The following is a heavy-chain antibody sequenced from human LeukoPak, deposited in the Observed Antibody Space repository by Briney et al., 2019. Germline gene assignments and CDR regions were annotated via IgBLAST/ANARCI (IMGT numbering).Heavy chain of an antibody. CDR3: ARGALTGFDY. J-gene: IGHJ4*02. CDR2: ISYDGSNK. D-gene: IGHD3-10*01. V-gene: IGHV3-30-3*01. CDR1: GFTFSSYA. Sequence: GGSPRLSCAASGFTFSSYAMPWVRQAPGKGLEWVAVISYDGSNKYYADSVKGRFTISRDNSKNTLYLQMNSLRAEDTAVYYCARGALTGFDYWGQGTLVTVSS.